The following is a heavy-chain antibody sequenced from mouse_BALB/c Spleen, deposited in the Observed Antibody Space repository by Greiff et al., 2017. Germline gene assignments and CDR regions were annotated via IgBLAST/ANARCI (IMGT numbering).Heavy chain of an antibody. D-gene: IGHD2-14*01. CDR3: ARSGYRYDGSAY. Sequence: EVKLMESGAELVRPGALVKLSCKASGFNIKDYYMHWVKQRPEQGLEWIGWIDPENGNTIYDPKFQGKASITADTSSNTAYLQLSSLTSEDTAVYYCARSGYRYDGSAYWGQGTLVTVSA. CDR1: GFNIKDYY. CDR2: IDPENGNT. V-gene: IGHV14-1*02. J-gene: IGHJ3*01.